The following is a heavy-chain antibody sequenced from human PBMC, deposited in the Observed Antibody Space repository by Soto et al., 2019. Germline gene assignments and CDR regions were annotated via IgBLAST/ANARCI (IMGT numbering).Heavy chain of an antibody. Sequence: QVQLVQSGAEVKKPGSSVKVSCKASGGTFSSYAISWVRQAPGQGLEWMGGIIPIFGTADYAQKFQGRVTITADESTSTAYMELSSLSSEDTAVYYCASSRLGGTGYYYGMDVWGQGTTVTVSS. CDR2: IIPIFGTA. CDR3: ASSRLGGTGYYYGMDV. V-gene: IGHV1-69*12. J-gene: IGHJ6*02. CDR1: GGTFSSYA. D-gene: IGHD3-16*01.